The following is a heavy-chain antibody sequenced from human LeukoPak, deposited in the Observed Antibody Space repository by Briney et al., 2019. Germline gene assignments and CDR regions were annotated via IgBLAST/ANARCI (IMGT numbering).Heavy chain of an antibody. CDR2: ISSSSSYI. J-gene: IGHJ4*02. V-gene: IGHV3-21*01. CDR3: ARDVDYYGSGSYYH. Sequence: PGGSLRLSCAASGFTFSSYSMNWVRQSPGPELEWGSSISSSSSYIYYADSVKGRFTISRDNAKNSLYLQMNSLRAEDTAVYYCARDVDYYGSGSYYHWGQGTLVTVSS. CDR1: GFTFSSYS. D-gene: IGHD3-10*01.